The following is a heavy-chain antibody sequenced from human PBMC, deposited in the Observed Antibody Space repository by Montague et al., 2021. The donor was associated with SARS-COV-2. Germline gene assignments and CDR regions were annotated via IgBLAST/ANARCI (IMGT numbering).Heavy chain of an antibody. CDR2: IHHGGST. CDR3: AGLGDGVVPSPILGVGPYYSYYYMDV. CDR1: GGSFSTYS. D-gene: IGHD3-10*01. V-gene: IGHV4-34*01. J-gene: IGHJ6*03. Sequence: SETLSLTRAVHGGSFSTYSWNWIRQPPGKGLEWIGEIHHGGSTNYNPSLESRVTISADTSKNQFSLKLTSVAAADTAVYYCAGLGDGVVPSPILGVGPYYSYYYMDVWGKGTTVTVSS.